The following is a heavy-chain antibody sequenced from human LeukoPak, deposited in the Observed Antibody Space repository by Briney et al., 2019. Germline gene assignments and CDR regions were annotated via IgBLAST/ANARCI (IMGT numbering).Heavy chain of an antibody. Sequence: ASETLSLTCTVSGGSISSYYWSWIRQPPGKGLEWLGYIYYSGSTNYNPSLKSRVTISVDTSKNQFSLKLSSVTAADTAVYYCARGLDYYDSSGLDFDYWGQGTLVTVSS. CDR3: ARGLDYYDSSGLDFDY. CDR2: IYYSGST. CDR1: GGSISSYY. V-gene: IGHV4-59*01. D-gene: IGHD3-22*01. J-gene: IGHJ4*02.